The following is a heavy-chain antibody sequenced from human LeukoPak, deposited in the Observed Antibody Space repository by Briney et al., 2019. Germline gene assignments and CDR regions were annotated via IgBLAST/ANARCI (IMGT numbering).Heavy chain of an antibody. Sequence: SETLSLTCTVSGGSISSYYWSWIRQPAGKGLEWIGRIYTSGSTNYNPSLKSRVTMSVDTSKNQFSLKLSSVTGADTAVYFCARRNPYSSGWSFDYWGQGTLVTVSS. V-gene: IGHV4-4*07. D-gene: IGHD6-19*01. J-gene: IGHJ4*02. CDR1: GGSISSYY. CDR3: ARRNPYSSGWSFDY. CDR2: IYTSGST.